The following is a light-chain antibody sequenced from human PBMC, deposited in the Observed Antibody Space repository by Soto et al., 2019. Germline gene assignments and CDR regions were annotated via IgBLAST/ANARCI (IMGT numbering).Light chain of an antibody. J-gene: IGKJ3*01. CDR3: QKYSSVPV. CDR1: QGIRNF. CDR2: AAS. V-gene: IGKV1-27*01. Sequence: DIQXTXSPTXXXXXXGDRVTITCQASQGIRNFVAWYQQKPGKAPKLLIYAASTLQSGVPSRFSGSGSGTDFTLTINSLQPEDVATYSCQKYSSVPVFGPGTKVEIK.